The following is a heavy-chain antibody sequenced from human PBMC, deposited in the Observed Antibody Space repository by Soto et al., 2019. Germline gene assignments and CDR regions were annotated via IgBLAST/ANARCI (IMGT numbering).Heavy chain of an antibody. CDR2: IDYSGST. D-gene: IGHD2-21*01. V-gene: IGHV4-61*08. Sequence: PSETLSLTCTVSGDSISNSDYYWNWIRQSPGKGLEWIASIDYSGSTNYNPSLKSRVTISVDTSKNQFSLKLSSVTAADTAVYYCARGLGDRRPDAFDICGQGTMVTVSS. CDR3: ARGLGDRRPDAFDI. J-gene: IGHJ3*02. CDR1: GDSISNSDYY.